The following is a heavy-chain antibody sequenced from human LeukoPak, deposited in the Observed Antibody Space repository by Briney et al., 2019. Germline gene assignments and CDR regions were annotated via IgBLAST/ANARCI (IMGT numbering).Heavy chain of an antibody. V-gene: IGHV4-4*02. CDR3: ASSDGLPPRSDSSYDVFDY. D-gene: IGHD5-12*01. J-gene: IGHJ4*02. Sequence: SETLSLTCAVSGGSIISGNWWSWVRQPPGKGLEWIGEIYHSGRTNYNPSLKSRVTISLDKSKNHFSLNLSSVTAADTALYYCASSDGLPPRSDSSYDVFDYWGQGTLVTVSS. CDR1: GGSIISGNW. CDR2: IYHSGRT.